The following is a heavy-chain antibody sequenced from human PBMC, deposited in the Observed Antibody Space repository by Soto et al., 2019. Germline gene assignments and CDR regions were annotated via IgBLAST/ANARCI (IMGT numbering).Heavy chain of an antibody. J-gene: IGHJ4*02. CDR2: TSYDGSNK. D-gene: IGHD3-16*01. CDR3: ARWGTTGGLDV. Sequence: ESGGGVVEPGTSLRLSCVGSGFTFRSYVIHWVRQAPGKGLEWVALTSYDGSNKYYDDSVKGRFTISRDNSRNTVDLQMDNLRLEDTALYYCARWGTTGGLDVWGQGTLVSVSS. V-gene: IGHV3-30*19. CDR1: GFTFRSYV.